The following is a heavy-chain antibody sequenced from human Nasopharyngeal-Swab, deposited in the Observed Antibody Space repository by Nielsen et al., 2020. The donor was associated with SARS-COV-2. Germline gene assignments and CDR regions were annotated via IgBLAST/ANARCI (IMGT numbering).Heavy chain of an antibody. V-gene: IGHV3-23*01. CDR1: GFTFSTYD. Sequence: GESLKISCAASGFTFSTYDMSWVRQAPGKGLEWVSGISGSGESTHYADSVKSRFTISRDNSKNTLYLQMNSLRAEDTAVYYCVKGPPAVIHYFDYWGQGTPVTVSS. CDR2: ISGSGEST. D-gene: IGHD2-21*01. J-gene: IGHJ4*02. CDR3: VKGPPAVIHYFDY.